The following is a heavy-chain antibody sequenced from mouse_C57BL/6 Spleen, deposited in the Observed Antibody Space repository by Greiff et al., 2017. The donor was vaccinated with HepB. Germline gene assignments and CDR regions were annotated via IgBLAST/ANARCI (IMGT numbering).Heavy chain of an antibody. V-gene: IGHV1-42*01. Sequence: VQLQQSGPELVKPGASVKISCKASGYSFTGYYMNWVKQSPEKSLEWIGEINPSTGGTTYNQKFKAKATLTVDKSSSTAYMQLKSLTSEDSAVYYCASIYDGNYYFDYWGQGTTLTVSS. CDR3: ASIYDGNYYFDY. D-gene: IGHD2-1*01. CDR2: INPSTGGT. CDR1: GYSFTGYY. J-gene: IGHJ2*01.